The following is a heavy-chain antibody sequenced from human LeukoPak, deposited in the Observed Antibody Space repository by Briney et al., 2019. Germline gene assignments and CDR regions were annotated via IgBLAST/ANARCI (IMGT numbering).Heavy chain of an antibody. CDR1: GGTFSSYA. CDR3: ARDGSPHVSMTVVTSPDH. J-gene: IGHJ5*02. Sequence: EASVKVSCTASGGTFSSYAISWVRQAPGQGLEWMGIINPSGGATSYAQKFQGRVTMTKDTSTSTVYMELSSLRSEDTAVYYCARDGSPHVSMTVVTSPDHWGQGTLVTVSS. CDR2: INPSGGAT. D-gene: IGHD3-22*01. V-gene: IGHV1-46*01.